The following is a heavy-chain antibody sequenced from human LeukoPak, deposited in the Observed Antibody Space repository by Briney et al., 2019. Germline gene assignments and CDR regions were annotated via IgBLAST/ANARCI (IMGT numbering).Heavy chain of an antibody. CDR1: GGTFSSYA. CDR2: IIPIFGTA. Sequence: GASVKVSCKASGGTFSSYAISWVRQAPGQGLEWMGGIIPIFGTANYAQKFQGRVTITTDESTSTAYMELSSLRSEDTAVYYCARVVAARPHYYYYMDVWGKGTTVTVSS. V-gene: IGHV1-69*05. J-gene: IGHJ6*03. D-gene: IGHD6-6*01. CDR3: ARVVAARPHYYYYMDV.